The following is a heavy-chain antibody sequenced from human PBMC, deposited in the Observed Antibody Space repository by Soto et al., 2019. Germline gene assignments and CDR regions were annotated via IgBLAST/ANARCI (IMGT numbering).Heavy chain of an antibody. V-gene: IGHV3-23*01. CDR2: ISGSGGST. J-gene: IGHJ6*03. D-gene: IGHD3-3*01. CDR1: GFTFSSYA. CDR3: ANSVLEWLPTRRQNYYYYYYMDV. Sequence: EVQLLESGGGLVQPGGSLRLSCAASGFTFSSYAMSWVRQAPGKGLEWVSAISGSGGSTYYADSVKGRFTISRDNSKNTLYLQMNSLRAEDTAVYYCANSVLEWLPTRRQNYYYYYYMDVWGKGTTVTVSS.